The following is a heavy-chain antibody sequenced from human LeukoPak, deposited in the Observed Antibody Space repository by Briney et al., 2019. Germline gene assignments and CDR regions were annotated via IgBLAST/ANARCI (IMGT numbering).Heavy chain of an antibody. Sequence: GGSLRLSCAASGFSFSDYSMNWVRQAPGKGLEWVSYIGTTDGSKYYADSVKGRFSISRENAKNSLYLQMNSLRDEDTAVYYCARDHNWAFDFWGQGAMVTVSS. J-gene: IGHJ3*01. V-gene: IGHV3-48*02. D-gene: IGHD3-16*01. CDR3: ARDHNWAFDF. CDR2: IGTTDGSK. CDR1: GFSFSDYS.